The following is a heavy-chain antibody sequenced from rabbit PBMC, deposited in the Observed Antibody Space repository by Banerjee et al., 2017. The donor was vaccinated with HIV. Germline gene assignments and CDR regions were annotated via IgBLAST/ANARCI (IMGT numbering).Heavy chain of an antibody. CDR3: ARLIISHHYFNL. CDR1: GFSFSSSYW. Sequence: EESGGDLVKPEGSLTLTCTASGFSFSSSYWMCWVRQAPGKGLEWIACIAGGSGGRTYYASWVNGRFTISKTSSTTVTLQMTSLTAADTATYFCARLIISHHYFNLWGQGTLVTVS. V-gene: IGHV1S45*01. J-gene: IGHJ4*01. CDR2: IAGGSGGRT.